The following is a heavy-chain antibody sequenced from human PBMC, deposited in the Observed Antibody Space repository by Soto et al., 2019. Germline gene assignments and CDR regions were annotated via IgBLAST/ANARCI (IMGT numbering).Heavy chain of an antibody. CDR2: IYYSGST. CDR3: ARIYDSSGYYVGGWTY. J-gene: IGHJ4*02. Sequence: QLQLQESGPGLVKPSETLSLTCTVSGGSISSSSYYWGWIRQPPGKGLEWIGSIYYSGSTYYNPSLKSRVTISVDTSKNQFSLKLSSVTAADTAVYYCARIYDSSGYYVGGWTYWGPGTLVTVSS. CDR1: GGSISSSSYY. D-gene: IGHD3-22*01. V-gene: IGHV4-39*01.